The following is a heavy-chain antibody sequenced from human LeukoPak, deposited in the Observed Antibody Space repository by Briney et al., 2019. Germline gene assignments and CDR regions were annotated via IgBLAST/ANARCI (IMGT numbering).Heavy chain of an antibody. CDR3: SRGLDSRKLGY. Sequence: MASETLSLTCTVSGASFNSDDQYWNWIRQSPGKGLEWIGSIHPSGMLYNNPSLESRVTMSRDTSKNQFSLNLNSVTAADTAVYFCSRGLDSRKLGYWGQGILVTVSS. CDR1: GASFNSDDQY. J-gene: IGHJ4*02. D-gene: IGHD3-22*01. V-gene: IGHV4-31*03. CDR2: IHPSGML.